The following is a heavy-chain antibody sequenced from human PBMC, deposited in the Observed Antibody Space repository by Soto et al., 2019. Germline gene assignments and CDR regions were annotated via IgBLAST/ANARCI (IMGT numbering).Heavy chain of an antibody. J-gene: IGHJ4*02. CDR3: ARGRGGCSGGSCFQPDLVETHFDY. CDR1: GFTFSSYG. CDR2: IWYDGSNK. D-gene: IGHD2-15*01. Sequence: QVQLVESGGGVVQPGRSLRLSCAASGFTFSSYGMHWVRQAPGKGLEWVAVIWYDGSNKYYADSVKGRFTISRDNSKNTLYLQMNSLRAEDTAVYYCARGRGGCSGGSCFQPDLVETHFDYWGQGTLVTVSS. V-gene: IGHV3-33*01.